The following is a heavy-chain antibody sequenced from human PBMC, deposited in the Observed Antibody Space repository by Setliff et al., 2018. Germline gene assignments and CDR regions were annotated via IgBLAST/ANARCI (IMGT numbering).Heavy chain of an antibody. D-gene: IGHD1-26*01. CDR2: ISHSANK. Sequence: SETLSLTCTVSGGSFTGTTYYWGWIRQSPGKELEWIGGISHSANKYYNPSFRTGVTISVDMSKNQFFLNLDSVTAADTAVYYCARAPPNRYSGSYEYFYMDVWGKGTTVTVSS. J-gene: IGHJ6*03. V-gene: IGHV4-39*01. CDR1: GGSFTGTTYY. CDR3: ARAPPNRYSGSYEYFYMDV.